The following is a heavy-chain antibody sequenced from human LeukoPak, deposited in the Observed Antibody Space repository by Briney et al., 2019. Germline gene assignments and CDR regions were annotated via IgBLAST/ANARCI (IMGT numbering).Heavy chain of an antibody. CDR3: ARGIMNTFGGVIVEYYFDY. CDR2: IYTSGST. Sequence: SETLSLTCTVSGGSISSYYWSWIRQPAGKGLEWIGRIYTSGSTNYNPSLKSRATMSVDTSKNQFSLKLSSVTAADTAVYYCARGIMNTFGGVIVEYYFDYWGQGTLVTVSS. V-gene: IGHV4-4*07. J-gene: IGHJ4*02. D-gene: IGHD3-16*02. CDR1: GGSISSYY.